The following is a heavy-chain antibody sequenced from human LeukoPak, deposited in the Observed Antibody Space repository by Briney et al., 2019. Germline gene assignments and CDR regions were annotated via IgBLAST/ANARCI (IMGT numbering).Heavy chain of an antibody. CDR3: ASRMGKYCSGGSCYAFDY. D-gene: IGHD2-15*01. CDR2: IIPIFGTA. V-gene: IGHV1-69*06. J-gene: IGHJ4*02. Sequence: SVKVSCKASGGTLSSYAISWVRQAPGQGLEWMGGIIPIFGTANYAQKFQGRVTITADKSTSTAYMELSSLRSEDTAVYYCASRMGKYCSGGSCYAFDYWGQGTLVTVSS. CDR1: GGTLSSYA.